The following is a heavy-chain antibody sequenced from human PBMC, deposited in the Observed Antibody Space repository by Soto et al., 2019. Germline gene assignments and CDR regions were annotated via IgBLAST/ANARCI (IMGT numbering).Heavy chain of an antibody. CDR3: ARRVTIFGVAGYFDL. J-gene: IGHJ2*01. CDR1: GGSISSSSYY. D-gene: IGHD3-3*01. CDR2: SYYSGRT. V-gene: IGHV4-39*01. Sequence: QLQLQESGPGLVKPSETLSLTCTVSGGSISSSSYYWGWIRQPPGKGLEWIGSSYYSGRTYYNPSLKIRVTISVDTSKNQFSLKLSSVTAADTAVYYCARRVTIFGVAGYFDLWGRGTLVTVSS.